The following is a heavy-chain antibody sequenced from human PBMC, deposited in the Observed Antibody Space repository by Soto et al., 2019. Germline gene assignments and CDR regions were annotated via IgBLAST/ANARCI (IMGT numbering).Heavy chain of an antibody. Sequence: GGSLRLSCAASGFTVSSNYMSWVRQAPGKGLEWVSVIYSGGSTYYADSVKGRFTISRDNSKNTLYLQMNSLRAEDTAVYYCASHDFWSGSFHNHYYYYMDVRGKGTTVTVSS. CDR3: ASHDFWSGSFHNHYYYYMDV. V-gene: IGHV3-66*04. J-gene: IGHJ6*03. CDR2: IYSGGST. D-gene: IGHD3-3*01. CDR1: GFTVSSNY.